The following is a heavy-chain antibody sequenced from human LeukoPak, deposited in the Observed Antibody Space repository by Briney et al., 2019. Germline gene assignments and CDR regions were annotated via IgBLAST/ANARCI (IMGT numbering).Heavy chain of an antibody. CDR3: ARGAYGSGTYHDFDI. J-gene: IGHJ3*02. D-gene: IGHD3-10*01. Sequence: GGSLTLSCAASGFSFSNYGMSWFRQAPGKGLEWVAVIWYDGSNKYYVDSVKGRFTISRDNSKNTLYLQMNSLRAEDTAVYYCARGAYGSGTYHDFDIWGQGTMVTVSS. V-gene: IGHV3-33*08. CDR1: GFSFSNYG. CDR2: IWYDGSNK.